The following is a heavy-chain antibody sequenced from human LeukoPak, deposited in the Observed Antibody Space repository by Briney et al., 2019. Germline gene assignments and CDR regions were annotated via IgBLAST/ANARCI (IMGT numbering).Heavy chain of an antibody. CDR3: AKAPNWNDATTFDY. Sequence: GGSLRLSCAASGFTFDDYAMHWVRQAPGKGLEWVSGISWNSDNIGYADSVKGRFTISRDNSKNTLYLQMNSLRAEDTAVYYCAKAPNWNDATTFDYWGQGTLVTVSS. J-gene: IGHJ4*02. CDR2: ISWNSDNI. D-gene: IGHD1-20*01. CDR1: GFTFDDYA. V-gene: IGHV3-9*01.